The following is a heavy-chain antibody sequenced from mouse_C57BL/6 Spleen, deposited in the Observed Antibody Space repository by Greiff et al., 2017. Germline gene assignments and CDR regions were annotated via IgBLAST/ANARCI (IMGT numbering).Heavy chain of an antibody. CDR1: GYAFSSSW. CDR2: IYPGDGDT. Sequence: QVQLKQSGPELVKPGASVKISCKASGYAFSSSWMNWVKQRPGKGLEWIGRIYPGDGDTNYTGKFKGKATLTADKSSSTAYMQLSSLTSEDSAVYFCASPAITFYFDVWGTGTTVTVSS. D-gene: IGHD1-1*01. J-gene: IGHJ1*03. V-gene: IGHV1-82*01. CDR3: ASPAITFYFDV.